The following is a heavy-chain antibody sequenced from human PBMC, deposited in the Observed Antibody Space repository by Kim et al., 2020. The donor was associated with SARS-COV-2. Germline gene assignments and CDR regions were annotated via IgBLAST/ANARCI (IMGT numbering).Heavy chain of an antibody. CDR3: AADDRSLLLWFGELPYYYGMDV. J-gene: IGHJ6*02. V-gene: IGHV1-58*02. CDR2: IVVGSGNT. CDR1: GFTFTSSA. Sequence: SVKVSCKASGFTFTSSAMQWVRQARGQRLEWIGWIVVGSGNTNYAQKFQERVTITRDMSTSTAYMELSSLRSEDTAVYYCAADDRSLLLWFGELPYYYGMDVWGQGTTVTVSS. D-gene: IGHD3-10*01.